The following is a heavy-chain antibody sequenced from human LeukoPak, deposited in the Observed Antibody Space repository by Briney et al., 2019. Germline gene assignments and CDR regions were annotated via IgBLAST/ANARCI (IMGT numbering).Heavy chain of an antibody. CDR3: AIGSGGQQLGDF. Sequence: GESLKISWKHSEYSFPTYCVGWVRQMPGKGLEWMGIIYPDDSDTRYSPSFQGQVTISADRSISTAYLQWSSLKASDTAMYYCAIGSGGQQLGDFWGQGTLVTVSS. CDR2: IYPDDSDT. CDR1: EYSFPTYC. D-gene: IGHD6-13*01. J-gene: IGHJ4*02. V-gene: IGHV5-51*01.